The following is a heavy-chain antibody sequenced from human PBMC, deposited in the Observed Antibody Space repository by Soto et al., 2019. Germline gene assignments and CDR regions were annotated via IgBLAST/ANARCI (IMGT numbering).Heavy chain of an antibody. CDR1: GFTVSSNY. V-gene: IGHV3-53*04. J-gene: IGHJ6*02. CDR3: ARGVGQGLVKDALWYGMDV. D-gene: IGHD6-19*01. CDR2: IYSGGST. Sequence: EVQLVESGGGLVQPGGSLRLSCAASGFTVSSNYMSWVRQAPGKGLEWVSVIYSGGSTYYADSVKGRFTISRHNSKNTLXPQMNSLRAEDTAVYYCARGVGQGLVKDALWYGMDVWGQGTTVTVSS.